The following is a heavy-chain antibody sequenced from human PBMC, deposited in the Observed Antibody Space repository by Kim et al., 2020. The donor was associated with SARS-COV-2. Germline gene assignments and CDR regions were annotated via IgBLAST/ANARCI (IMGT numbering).Heavy chain of an antibody. Sequence: GGSLRLSCAASGFTFSSYAMHWVRQAPGKGLEWVAVISYDGSNKYYVDSVKGRFTISRDNSKNTLYLQMNSLRAEDTAVYYCARGDTTGTTRNNYYYYGMDVWGQGTTVTVSS. CDR1: GFTFSSYA. D-gene: IGHD1-1*01. J-gene: IGHJ6*02. CDR2: ISYDGSNK. V-gene: IGHV3-30*04. CDR3: ARGDTTGTTRNNYYYYGMDV.